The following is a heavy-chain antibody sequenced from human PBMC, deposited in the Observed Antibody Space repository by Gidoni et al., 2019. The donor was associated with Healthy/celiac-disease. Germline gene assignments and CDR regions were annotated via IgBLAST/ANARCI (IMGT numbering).Heavy chain of an antibody. J-gene: IGHJ4*02. CDR3: ARDYLSYGSGSYYDSYYFDY. V-gene: IGHV3-53*01. D-gene: IGHD3-10*01. CDR2: IYSGGST. CDR1: GFTVSSNY. Sequence: EVQLVESGGGLIQPGGSLRPSCAASGFTVSSNYMSWVRQAPGQGLEWVSFIYSGGSTYYADSVKGRFTISRDNSKNTLYLQMNSLRAEDTAVYYCARDYLSYGSGSYYDSYYFDYWGQGTLVTVSS.